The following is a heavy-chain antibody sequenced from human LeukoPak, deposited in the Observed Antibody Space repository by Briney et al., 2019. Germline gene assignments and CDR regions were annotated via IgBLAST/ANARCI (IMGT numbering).Heavy chain of an antibody. Sequence: GGSLRLSCAASGFTFTRFWMTWVRPAPGEGRVRVANKKHDGSERYYVDSVEGRFTISRENVKNSLFLQMDSMRVEDTAGDYCARGGLYGDYYFDFWGQGTLVTVTS. D-gene: IGHD2-21*02. J-gene: IGHJ4*02. CDR2: KKHDGSER. CDR3: ARGGLYGDYYFDF. V-gene: IGHV3-7*04. CDR1: GFTFTRFW.